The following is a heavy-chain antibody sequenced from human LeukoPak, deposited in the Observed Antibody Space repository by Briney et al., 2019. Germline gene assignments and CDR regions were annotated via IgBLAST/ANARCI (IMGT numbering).Heavy chain of an antibody. CDR1: GFTFSSYA. CDR2: ISGSGGST. J-gene: IGHJ5*02. V-gene: IGHV3-23*01. D-gene: IGHD1-26*01. CDR3: ARTRELLRNWFDP. Sequence: GGSLRLSCAASGFTFSSYAMSWVRQAPGKGLEWVSAISGSGGSTYNADSVKGRFTISRDNSEKTLSLQMNSLRAEDTAVYCCARTRELLRNWFDPWGQGTLVTVSS.